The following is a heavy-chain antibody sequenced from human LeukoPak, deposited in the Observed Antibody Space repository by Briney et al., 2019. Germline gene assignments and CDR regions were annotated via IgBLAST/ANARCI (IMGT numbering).Heavy chain of an antibody. D-gene: IGHD3-9*01. J-gene: IGHJ4*02. CDR3: ARVLRYFDWTMGY. CDR2: INANSGGT. Sequence: ASVKVSCKASGYTFTGYYMHWVRQAPGQGLEWMGWINANSGGTNHAQKFQGRVTMTRDTSISTAYMELSRLRSDDTAVYYCARVLRYFDWTMGYWGQGTLVTVSS. V-gene: IGHV1-2*02. CDR1: GYTFTGYY.